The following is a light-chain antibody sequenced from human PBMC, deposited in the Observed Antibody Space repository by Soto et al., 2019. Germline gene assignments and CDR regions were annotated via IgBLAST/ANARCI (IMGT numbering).Light chain of an antibody. J-gene: IGKJ4*01. CDR2: AAS. Sequence: DIQMTQSPSSLSASVGDRVTITCRASQDISSYLAWYQQKPGKAPTLLIYAASTLQSGVPSRFSGSGSGTDFTLTITRLEPEDFAVYHCQQCSSSPLTFGGGTKVDIK. V-gene: IGKV1-9*01. CDR1: QDISSY. CDR3: QQCSSSPLT.